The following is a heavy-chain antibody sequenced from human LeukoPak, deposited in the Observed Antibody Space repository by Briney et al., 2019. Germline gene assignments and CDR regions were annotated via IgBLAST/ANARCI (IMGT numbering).Heavy chain of an antibody. Sequence: PGRSLSLSCTASGFTFGDHAMSWFRQAPGKGLEWVGFIRSKAYGGTTEYAASVKGRFTISRDDSKSIAYLQMNSLKTEDTAVYYCTREEVYDFWSALRDYWGQGTLVTVSS. CDR1: GFTFGDHA. CDR2: IRSKAYGGTT. V-gene: IGHV3-49*03. D-gene: IGHD3-3*01. CDR3: TREEVYDFWSALRDY. J-gene: IGHJ4*02.